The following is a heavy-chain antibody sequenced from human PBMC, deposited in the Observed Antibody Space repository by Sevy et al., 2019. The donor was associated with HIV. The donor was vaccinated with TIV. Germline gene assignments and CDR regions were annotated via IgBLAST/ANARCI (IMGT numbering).Heavy chain of an antibody. Sequence: GGSLRLSCTGSGFMYGDYAINWVRQAPGKGLEWLGFIRRKPYGGTTQYAGSVKGRFTISRDDSKSIAYLQMNSRKTEHTAVYYCTRGARVYILSPWDYWGQGTPVVVSS. CDR2: IRRKPYGGTT. CDR3: TRGARVYILSPWDY. D-gene: IGHD3-9*01. V-gene: IGHV3-49*04. CDR1: GFMYGDYA. J-gene: IGHJ4*02.